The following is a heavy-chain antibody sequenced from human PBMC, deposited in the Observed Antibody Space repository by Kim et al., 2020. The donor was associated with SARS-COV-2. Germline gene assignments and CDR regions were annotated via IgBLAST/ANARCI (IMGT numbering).Heavy chain of an antibody. D-gene: IGHD2-2*01. V-gene: IGHV1-2*06. CDR1: GYTFTDYY. CDR2: INPNSGDT. Sequence: ASVKVSCKASGYTFTDYYIHWVRQAPGQGLEWKGRINPNSGDTNYAQNFQGRATLTRDKSISTAYMELNRLNSDDTAVYYCAKVPFDDWGQGTRGTDSS. CDR3: AKVPFDD. J-gene: IGHJ4*02.